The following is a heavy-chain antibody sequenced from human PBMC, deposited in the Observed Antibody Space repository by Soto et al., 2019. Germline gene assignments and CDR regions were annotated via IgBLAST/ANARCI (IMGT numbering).Heavy chain of an antibody. J-gene: IGHJ3*02. CDR2: IYDSGST. CDR3: AREMEWHYPVNEAFDI. Sequence: QVQLQESGPGVVKPSQTLSLTCTVSGASISSGTSYWSWIRQHPGKGLEWIGHIYDSGSTYYNPSLESRVTISQDTSRNQFSLNLTSVTAADTAVYYCAREMEWHYPVNEAFDIWGQGTMVTVSS. D-gene: IGHD3-3*01. CDR1: GASISSGTSY. V-gene: IGHV4-31*03.